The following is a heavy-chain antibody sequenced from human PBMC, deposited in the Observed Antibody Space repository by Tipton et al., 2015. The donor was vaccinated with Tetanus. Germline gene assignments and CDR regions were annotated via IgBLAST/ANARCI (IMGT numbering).Heavy chain of an antibody. CDR3: ARVYYGSGSYYFDY. Sequence: LRLSCAVYGGSFSGYYWSWIRQPPGKGLEWIGEINHSGSTNYNPSLKSRVTISVDTSKNQFSLKLSPVTAADTAVYYCARVYYGSGSYYFDYWGQGTLVTVSS. CDR2: INHSGST. D-gene: IGHD3-10*01. CDR1: GGSFSGYY. V-gene: IGHV4-34*01. J-gene: IGHJ4*02.